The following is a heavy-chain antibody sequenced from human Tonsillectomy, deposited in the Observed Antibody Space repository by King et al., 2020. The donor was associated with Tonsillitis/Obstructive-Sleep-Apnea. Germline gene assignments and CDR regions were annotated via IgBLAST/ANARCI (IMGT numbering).Heavy chain of an antibody. CDR2: IYYGGHT. CDR1: GGSISTYY. CDR3: ARGRWELLGSGYFDY. J-gene: IGHJ4*02. D-gene: IGHD1-26*01. V-gene: IGHV4-59*01. Sequence: VQLQESGPGLVKPSETLSLTCAVSGGSISTYYWSWIRQPPGKGLEWIGNIYYGGHTNSSPSLKSRVSISADTSKNQSSLDLTSVTAADTAIYYCARGRWELLGSGYFDYWGQGTLVAVSS.